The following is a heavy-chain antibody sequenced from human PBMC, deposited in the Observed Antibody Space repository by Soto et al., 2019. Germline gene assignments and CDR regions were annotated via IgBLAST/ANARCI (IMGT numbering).Heavy chain of an antibody. V-gene: IGHV4-30-2*01. Sequence: SETLSLTCAVSGGSISSGGYSWSWIRQPPGKGLEWIGYIYPSGSTYYNPSLKSRVTISVERSKNQFSLKLGSVTAADTAVYYCATYKRGTYGMDVWAQGTTVTVSS. CDR1: GGSISSGGYS. D-gene: IGHD1-1*01. CDR2: IYPSGST. CDR3: ATYKRGTYGMDV. J-gene: IGHJ6*02.